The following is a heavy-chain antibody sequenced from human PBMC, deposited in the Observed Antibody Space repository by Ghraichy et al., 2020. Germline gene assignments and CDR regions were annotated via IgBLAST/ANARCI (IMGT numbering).Heavy chain of an antibody. Sequence: ASLKVSCKASGYTFTSYGISWVRQAPGQGLEWMGWISAYNGNTNYAQKLQGRVTMTTDTSTSTAYMELRSLRSDDTAVYYCAQTGCSSTSSYWDSGWFDPWGQGTLVTVSS. CDR2: ISAYNGNT. CDR3: AQTGCSSTSSYWDSGWFDP. D-gene: IGHD2-2*01. CDR1: GYTFTSYG. V-gene: IGHV1-18*04. J-gene: IGHJ5*02.